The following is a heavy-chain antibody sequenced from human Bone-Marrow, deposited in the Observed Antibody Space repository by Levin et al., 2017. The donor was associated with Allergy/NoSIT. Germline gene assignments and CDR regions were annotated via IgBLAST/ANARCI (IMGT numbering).Heavy chain of an antibody. CDR2: INPNSGGT. V-gene: IGHV1-2*04. D-gene: IGHD6-13*01. CDR1: GYTFTGYY. CDR3: ARDSSPGSSWYGAYYYYGMDG. Sequence: ASVKVSCKASGYTFTGYYMHWVRQAPGQGLEWMGWINPNSGGTNYAQKFQGWVTMTRDTSISTAYMELSRLRSDDTAVYYCARDSSPGSSWYGAYYYYGMDGWGQGTTVTVSS. J-gene: IGHJ6*02.